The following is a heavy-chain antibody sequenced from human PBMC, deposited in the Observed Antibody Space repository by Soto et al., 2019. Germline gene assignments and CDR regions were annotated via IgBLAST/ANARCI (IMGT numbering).Heavy chain of an antibody. J-gene: IGHJ6*02. CDR3: ASAYDYGSGPRYYGMDV. D-gene: IGHD3-10*01. V-gene: IGHV1-69*06. Sequence: GASVKVSCKASGGTFSSYAISWVRQAPGQGLEWMGGIIPIFGTANYAQKFQCRVTITADKSTSTAYMEQSSLRSEDTAVYYCASAYDYGSGPRYYGMDVWGPGTTVSVSS. CDR2: IIPIFGTA. CDR1: GGTFSSYA.